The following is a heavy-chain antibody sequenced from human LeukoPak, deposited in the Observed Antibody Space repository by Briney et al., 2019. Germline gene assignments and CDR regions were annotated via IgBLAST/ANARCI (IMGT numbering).Heavy chain of an antibody. J-gene: IGHJ4*02. D-gene: IGHD6-13*01. CDR2: IKQDGSEK. CDR1: GFTLISYW. Sequence: AGGSLRLFCAASGFTLISYWMTWVRQAPGKGLEWVANIKQDGSEKYYVDSVKGRFTISRDNAKNSLYLQMNSLRDEDTAVYYCARGGTAYPDYWGQGTLVTVSS. CDR3: ARGGTAYPDY. V-gene: IGHV3-7*01.